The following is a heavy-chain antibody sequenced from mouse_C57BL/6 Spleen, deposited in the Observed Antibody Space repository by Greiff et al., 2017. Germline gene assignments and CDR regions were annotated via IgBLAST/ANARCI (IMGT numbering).Heavy chain of an antibody. CDR2: ISYDGSN. J-gene: IGHJ4*01. CDR3: ARAPYDGCMDY. D-gene: IGHD2-3*01. V-gene: IGHV3-6*01. Sequence: EVHLVESGPGLVKPSQSLSLTCSVTGYSITSGYYWNWIRQFPGNKLEWMGYISYDGSNNYNPSLKNRISITRDTSKNQFFLKLNSVTTEDTATYYCARAPYDGCMDYWGQGTSVTVAS. CDR1: GYSITSGYY.